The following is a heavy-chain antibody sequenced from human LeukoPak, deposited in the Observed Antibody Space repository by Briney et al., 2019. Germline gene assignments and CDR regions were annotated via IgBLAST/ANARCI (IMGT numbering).Heavy chain of an antibody. J-gene: IGHJ4*02. V-gene: IGHV3-23*01. CDR3: AKDDHGGSGWRDYFDY. CDR1: GFTFSSYA. CDR2: ISGGGGSP. D-gene: IGHD6-19*01. Sequence: GGSLRLSCAASGFTFSSYAMSWVRQAPGKGLEWVSSISGGGGSPYYADSVKGRFTISRDNSKNTLYLQMNSLRDEDTAVYYCAKDDHGGSGWRDYFDYWGQGTLVTVST.